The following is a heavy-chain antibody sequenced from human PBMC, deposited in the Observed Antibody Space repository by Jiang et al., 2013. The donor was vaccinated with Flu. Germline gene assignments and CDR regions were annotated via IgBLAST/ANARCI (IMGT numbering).Heavy chain of an antibody. CDR3: ARDRQQLGNYFDY. Sequence: SGLVKPSQTLSLTCAVSGGSISSGGYSWSWIRQPPGKGLEWIGYIYHSGSTYYNPSLKSRVTISVDRSKNQFSLKLSSVTAADTAVYYCARDRQQLGNYFDYWGQGTLVTVSS. V-gene: IGHV4-30-2*01. D-gene: IGHD6-13*01. CDR1: GGSISSGGYS. J-gene: IGHJ4*02. CDR2: IYHSGST.